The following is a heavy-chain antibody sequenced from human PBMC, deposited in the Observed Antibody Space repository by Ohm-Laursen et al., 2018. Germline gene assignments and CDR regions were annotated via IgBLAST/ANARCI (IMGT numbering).Heavy chain of an antibody. V-gene: IGHV3-11*01. CDR3: ASKRYYDYVWGT. Sequence: SLRLSCSASGFTFSDYYMSWIRQAPGKGLEWVSYISSSGSTIYYADSVKGRFTISRDNAKNSLYLQMNSLRAEDTTVYYCASKRYYDYVWGTWGQGTLVTVSS. CDR2: ISSSGSTI. CDR1: GFTFSDYY. J-gene: IGHJ5*02. D-gene: IGHD3-16*01.